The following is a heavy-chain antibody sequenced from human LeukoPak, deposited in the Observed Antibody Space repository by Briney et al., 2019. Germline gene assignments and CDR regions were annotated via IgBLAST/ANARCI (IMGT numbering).Heavy chain of an antibody. Sequence: PGGSLRLSCAASGFTFTSIAMTGVRQAPGKGLEWVSTIRGTGDSTHYADSVKGRFIISRDKSKNMLYLQMNGLRAEDTAIYYCAKGQELDDGVFDSWGQGILVTVSS. V-gene: IGHV3-23*01. D-gene: IGHD1-1*01. J-gene: IGHJ4*02. CDR1: GFTFTSIA. CDR3: AKGQELDDGVFDS. CDR2: IRGTGDST.